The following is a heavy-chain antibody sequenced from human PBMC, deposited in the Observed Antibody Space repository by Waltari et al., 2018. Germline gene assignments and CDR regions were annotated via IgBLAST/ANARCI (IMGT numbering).Heavy chain of an antibody. D-gene: IGHD6-13*01. Sequence: QVQLQESGPGLVQPSQTLSLTCTVSGASTSSGGDYWTWLRRHPGKGLEWIGYIYYSGSTYYNPSLKSRVTISVDTSKNQFSLKLSSVTAADTAVYYCARDRREPGIAAAGSYFDYWGQGTLVTVSS. CDR3: ARDRREPGIAAAGSYFDY. V-gene: IGHV4-31*03. CDR1: GASTSSGGDY. J-gene: IGHJ4*02. CDR2: IYYSGST.